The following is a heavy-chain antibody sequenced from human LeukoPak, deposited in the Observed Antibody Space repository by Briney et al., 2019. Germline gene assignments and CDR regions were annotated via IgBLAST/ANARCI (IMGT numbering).Heavy chain of an antibody. J-gene: IGHJ4*02. CDR2: INHNGGT. D-gene: IGHD1-26*01. CDR1: GGSFSDYY. V-gene: IGHV4-34*01. Sequence: SETLSLTCTVYGGSFSDYYWTWIRQPPGKGLEWIGEINHNGGTRYNPSLKSRVTISVDTSKNQFSLKLSSVTAADTAVYYCARCVRDSGSPYFDYWGQGTLVTVSS. CDR3: ARCVRDSGSPYFDY.